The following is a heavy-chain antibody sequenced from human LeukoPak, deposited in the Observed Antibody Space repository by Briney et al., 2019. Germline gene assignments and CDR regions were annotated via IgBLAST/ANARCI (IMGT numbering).Heavy chain of an antibody. J-gene: IGHJ3*02. Sequence: GASLKISCKGSGYSFTTYWIAWVRQMPGKGLEWMGIIYPGDSDTRYGPSFQGQVTISADKSISTAYLQWSSLKASETAMYYCARQGRYYDSSGYYQRLGAFDIWGQGTMVTVSS. CDR1: GYSFTTYW. V-gene: IGHV5-51*01. CDR3: ARQGRYYDSSGYYQRLGAFDI. CDR2: IYPGDSDT. D-gene: IGHD3-22*01.